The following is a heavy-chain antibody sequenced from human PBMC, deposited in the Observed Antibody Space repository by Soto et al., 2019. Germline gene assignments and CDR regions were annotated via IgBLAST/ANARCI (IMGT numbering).Heavy chain of an antibody. CDR2: IYYSGST. V-gene: IGHV4-31*03. Sequence: SSETLSLTCTVSGGSISSGGYYWSWIRQHPGKGLEWIGYIYYSGSTYYNPSLKSRVTISVDTSKNQFSLKLSSVTAADTAVYYCARGCSGGSCYSGTYYYGMDVWGQGTTVTVSS. CDR3: ARGCSGGSCYSGTYYYGMDV. CDR1: GGSISSGGYY. J-gene: IGHJ6*02. D-gene: IGHD2-15*01.